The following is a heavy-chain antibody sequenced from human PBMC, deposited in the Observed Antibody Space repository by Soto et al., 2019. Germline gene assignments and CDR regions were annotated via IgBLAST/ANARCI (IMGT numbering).Heavy chain of an antibody. Sequence: GESLKISCEGSGSSFTSYLIIWVRQMPGKGLEWMGKIDPSDSYTGYSPSLPHHLTISADKSLSTAYLQWSSLKASDTAMYYCLRRDDTSSSPYYRMDVWGQGTTVTVSS. J-gene: IGHJ6*02. V-gene: IGHV5-10-1*01. CDR1: GSSFTSYL. CDR3: LRRDDTSSSPYYRMDV. CDR2: IDPSDSYT. D-gene: IGHD6-6*01.